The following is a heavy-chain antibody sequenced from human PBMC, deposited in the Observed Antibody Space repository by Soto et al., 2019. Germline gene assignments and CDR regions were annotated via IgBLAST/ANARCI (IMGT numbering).Heavy chain of an antibody. CDR1: GFTVSSNY. Sequence: EVQLVESGGGLVQPGGSLRLSCAASGFTVSSNYMSWVRQAPGKGLEWVSVIYSGGSTYYADSVKGRFTISRDNSKNTLYLQMNSLRAEDTAVYYCARLSYGSGSYPWTSWGQGTLVTVSS. V-gene: IGHV3-66*01. J-gene: IGHJ5*02. CDR2: IYSGGST. D-gene: IGHD3-10*01. CDR3: ARLSYGSGSYPWTS.